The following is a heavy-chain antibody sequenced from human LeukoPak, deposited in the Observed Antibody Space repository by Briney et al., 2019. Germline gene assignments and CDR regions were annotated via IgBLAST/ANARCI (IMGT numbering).Heavy chain of an antibody. J-gene: IGHJ4*02. CDR2: XSGST. D-gene: IGHD3-22*01. CDR3: ARGSYYDSSGYPLWYYFDY. V-gene: IGHV4-30-4*07. Sequence: XSGSTYYNPSLKSRVTISVDTSKNQFSLKLSSVTAADTAVYYCARGSYYDSSGYPLWYYFDYWGQGTLVTVSS.